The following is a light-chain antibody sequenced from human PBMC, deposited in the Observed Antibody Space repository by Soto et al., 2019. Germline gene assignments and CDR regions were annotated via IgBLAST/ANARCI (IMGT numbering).Light chain of an antibody. CDR2: KAS. V-gene: IGKV1-5*03. Sequence: DIQMTQSPSTLSASVGDRVTITCRASQSISSWLAWYQQKTGKAPKLLIYKASSLESGVPSRFSGSGSGTEFTLTISSLQPDDFATYYCQQYNSSPYTFGQGTKLESK. CDR3: QQYNSSPYT. CDR1: QSISSW. J-gene: IGKJ2*01.